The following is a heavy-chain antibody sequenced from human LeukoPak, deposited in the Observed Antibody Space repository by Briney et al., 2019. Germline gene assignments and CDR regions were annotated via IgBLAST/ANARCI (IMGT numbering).Heavy chain of an antibody. D-gene: IGHD3-22*01. V-gene: IGHV1-2*04. CDR1: GYTFTSYG. Sequence: ASVKVSCKASGYTFTSYGISWVRQAPGQGLEWMGWINPNSGGTNYAQKFQGWVTMTRDTSISTAYMELSRLRSDDTAVYYCARDGQDITMIVPGIPGHAFDIWGQGTMVTVSS. J-gene: IGHJ3*02. CDR2: INPNSGGT. CDR3: ARDGQDITMIVPGIPGHAFDI.